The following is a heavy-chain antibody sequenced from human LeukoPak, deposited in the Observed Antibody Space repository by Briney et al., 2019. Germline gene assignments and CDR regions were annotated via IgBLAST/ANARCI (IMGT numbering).Heavy chain of an antibody. J-gene: IGHJ6*02. CDR2: ISHEGDTK. V-gene: IGHV3-30-3*01. CDR1: GFTFSSYA. D-gene: IGHD2-2*01. Sequence: GGSLRLSCEASGFTFSSYAIHWVRQAPGKGLEWVAVISHEGDTKFHADSVKGRFTISRDNSKHTLYLQMNSLRPEDTAVYYCARDKGACSYRRRTSPFGMDVWGQGTTVTVS. CDR3: ARDKGACSYRRRTSPFGMDV.